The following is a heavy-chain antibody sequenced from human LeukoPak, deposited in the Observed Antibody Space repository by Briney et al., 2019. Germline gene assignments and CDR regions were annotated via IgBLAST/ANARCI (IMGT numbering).Heavy chain of an antibody. CDR1: GFTFSSYS. CDR3: ANHRWRNYGSGSPQDY. Sequence: GGSLRLSCAATGFTFSSYSMNWVRQAPGKGLEWVAFIRYDGSNKYYADSVKGRFTISRDNSKNTLYLQMNSLRAEDTAVYYCANHRWRNYGSGSPQDYWGQGTLVTVSS. D-gene: IGHD3-10*01. CDR2: IRYDGSNK. J-gene: IGHJ4*02. V-gene: IGHV3-30*02.